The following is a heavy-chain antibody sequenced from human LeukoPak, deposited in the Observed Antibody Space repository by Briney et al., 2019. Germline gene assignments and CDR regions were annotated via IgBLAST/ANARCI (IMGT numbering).Heavy chain of an antibody. Sequence: VASVTVSCTASGYTFTGYYMHWVRQAPGQGLEWMGWINPNSGGTNYAQKFQGRVTMTRDTSISTAYMELSRLRSDDTAVYYCASSPAAANWFDPWGQGTLVTVSS. CDR2: INPNSGGT. CDR3: ASSPAAANWFDP. V-gene: IGHV1-2*02. CDR1: GYTFTGYY. J-gene: IGHJ5*02. D-gene: IGHD2-2*01.